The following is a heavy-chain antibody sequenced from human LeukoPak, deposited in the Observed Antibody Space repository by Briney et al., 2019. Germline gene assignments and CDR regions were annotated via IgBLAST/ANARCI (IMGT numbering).Heavy chain of an antibody. V-gene: IGHV4-61*05. CDR1: GGSISSSSYY. D-gene: IGHD3-22*01. CDR3: ASGLYYYDWAFDY. J-gene: IGHJ4*02. CDR2: IYYSGST. Sequence: SETLSLTCTVSGGSISSSSYYWGWIRQPPGKGLEWIGYIYYSGSTNYNPSLKSRVTISVDTSKNQFSLKLSSVTAADTAVYYCASGLYYYDWAFDYWGQGTLVTVSS.